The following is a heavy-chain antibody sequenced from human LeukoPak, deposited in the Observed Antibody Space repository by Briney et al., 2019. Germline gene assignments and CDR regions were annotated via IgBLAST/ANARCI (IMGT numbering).Heavy chain of an antibody. D-gene: IGHD1-26*01. CDR1: GFTFSGYA. V-gene: IGHV3-23*01. CDR3: AKDGGVGAVAFDI. J-gene: IGHJ3*02. CDR2: ISGSGGST. Sequence: GGSLRLSCAASGFTFSGYAMSWVRQAPGKGLEWVSAISGSGGSTYYADSVKGRITISRDNSKNTLYLQMNSLRAEDTAVYYCAKDGGVGAVAFDIWGQGTMVTVSS.